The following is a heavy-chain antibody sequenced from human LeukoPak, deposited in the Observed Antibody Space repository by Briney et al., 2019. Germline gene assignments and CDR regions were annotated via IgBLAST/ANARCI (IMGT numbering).Heavy chain of an antibody. CDR2: ISGSGGST. CDR3: AIIPRAAAGPSARSPFHY. CDR1: GFTFSSYA. D-gene: IGHD6-13*01. V-gene: IGHV3-23*01. J-gene: IGHJ4*02. Sequence: GGSLRLSCAASGFTFSSYAMSWVRQAPGKGLEWVSAISGSGGSTYYADSVKGRFTISRDNSKNTLYLQMNSLRAEDTAVYYCAIIPRAAAGPSARSPFHYWGQGTLVTVSS.